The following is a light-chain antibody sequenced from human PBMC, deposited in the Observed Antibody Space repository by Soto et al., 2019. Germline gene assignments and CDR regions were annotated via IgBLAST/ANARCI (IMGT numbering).Light chain of an antibody. Sequence: QSALTQPASVSGSPGQSITISCTGTSSDVGGYNYVSWYQQHPGKAPKLVIYEVSDRPSGVSNRFSGSKSGNTASLTISGLQAEDEADYYCSSHTSSSTHWVFGGGTKVTVL. V-gene: IGLV2-14*01. CDR2: EVS. J-gene: IGLJ3*02. CDR1: SSDVGGYNY. CDR3: SSHTSSSTHWV.